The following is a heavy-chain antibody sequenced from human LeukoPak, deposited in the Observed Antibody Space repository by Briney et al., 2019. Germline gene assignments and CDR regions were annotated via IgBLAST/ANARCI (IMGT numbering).Heavy chain of an antibody. CDR2: INRSGST. CDR3: ASTERCSITCPLGY. CDR1: GGSFRGYY. Sequence: AETLSLTCAVYGGSFRGYYWSWIRRPLGKGLVGMMEINRSGSTNYNPSLKSRVTISLDTSMTKFSLKLNSVTAEDTAVYYCASTERCSITCPLGYWGQGTLVTVSS. J-gene: IGHJ4*02. D-gene: IGHD2-2*01. V-gene: IGHV4-34*01.